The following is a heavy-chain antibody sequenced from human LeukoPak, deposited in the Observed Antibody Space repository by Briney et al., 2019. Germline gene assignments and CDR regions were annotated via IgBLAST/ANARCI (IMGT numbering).Heavy chain of an antibody. CDR2: ISDRGDTT. CDR3: AKDRGRRDGYNLNYFDY. D-gene: IGHD5-24*01. CDR1: GFTFSSYA. Sequence: GGSLRLSCAASGFTFSSYAMSWVRQAPGKGLEWVSTISDRGDTTYYADSVKGRFTISRDISKNTLVLQMNSLRAEDTAVYYCAKDRGRRDGYNLNYFDYWGEGTLVTVSS. J-gene: IGHJ4*02. V-gene: IGHV3-23*01.